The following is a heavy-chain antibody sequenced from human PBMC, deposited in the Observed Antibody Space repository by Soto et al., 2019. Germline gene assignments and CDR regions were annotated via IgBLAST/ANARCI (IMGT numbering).Heavy chain of an antibody. J-gene: IGHJ5*01. V-gene: IGHV4-39*01. D-gene: IGHD4-17*01. CDR3: ARHVRGAVTMKWFDS. CDR2: VYYTEDT. CDR1: GASISTTNYY. Sequence: QVSLQESGPGRVKPSETLSLTCSVSGASISTTNYYWAWIRQPPGQGLEWIGSVYYTEDTYDNPSLKSRVTMSVDTSRNQLSLKLASVTAADTGVYFCARHVRGAVTMKWFDSWGQGTLVSVSS.